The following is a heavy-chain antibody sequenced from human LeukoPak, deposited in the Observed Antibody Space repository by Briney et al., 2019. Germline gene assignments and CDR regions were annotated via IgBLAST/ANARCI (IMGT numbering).Heavy chain of an antibody. D-gene: IGHD3-22*01. CDR3: ARGGYYDSSGCYYDY. V-gene: IGHV3-13*01. Sequence: GGSLRLSCAASGFTFSSYDMHWVRQATGKGLEWVSAIGTAGDTYYPGSVKGRFTISRENAKNSLYLQMNSLRAGDTAVYYCARGGYYDSSGCYYDYWGQGTLVTVSS. CDR2: IGTAGDT. J-gene: IGHJ4*02. CDR1: GFTFSSYD.